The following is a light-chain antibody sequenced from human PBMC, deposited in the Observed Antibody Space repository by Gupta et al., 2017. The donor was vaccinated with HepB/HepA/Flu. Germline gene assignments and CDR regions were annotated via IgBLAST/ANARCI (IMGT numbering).Light chain of an antibody. CDR1: SSDIGTYNL. CDR2: DVN. J-gene: IGLJ2*01. Sequence: QSALTLPASVSGSPGQSITISCTGTSSDIGTYNLVSWYQQHPGKAPKLIIYDVNKRPSGVSNRFSGSKSGNTASLTISGLQAEDEADYYCCSFGGSNNVIFGGGTKLTVL. CDR3: CSFGGSNNVI. V-gene: IGLV2-23*02.